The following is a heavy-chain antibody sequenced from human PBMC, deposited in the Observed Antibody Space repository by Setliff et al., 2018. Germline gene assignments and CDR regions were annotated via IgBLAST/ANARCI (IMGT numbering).Heavy chain of an antibody. Sequence: LSLTCNVSADSISSSYDYWAWIRQLPGKGLEWIGSIYNSGSTYYNPSLKSRVSISVDTSKNQFSLKLSSVTAADTAVYYCARLGYRGDLDYWGQGTLVTVSS. D-gene: IGHD5-12*01. CDR2: IYNSGST. V-gene: IGHV4-39*01. CDR3: ARLGYRGDLDY. CDR1: ADSISSSYDY. J-gene: IGHJ4*02.